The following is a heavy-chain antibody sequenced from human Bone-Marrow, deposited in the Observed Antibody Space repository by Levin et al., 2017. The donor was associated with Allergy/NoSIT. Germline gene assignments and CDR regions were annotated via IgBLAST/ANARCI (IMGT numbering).Heavy chain of an antibody. V-gene: IGHV4-4*02. D-gene: IGHD3-22*01. CDR2: IHHSGNT. CDR3: ARNGAYSSDY. J-gene: IGHJ4*02. Sequence: RPSETLSLTCAVSGVSISVGYWWSWVRQPPGKGLEWIGEIHHSGNTNYNPSLKSRVSMSVDKSENQFSLKVNSLTAADTAVYYCARNGAYSSDYWGEGALVTVSS. CDR1: GVSISVGYW.